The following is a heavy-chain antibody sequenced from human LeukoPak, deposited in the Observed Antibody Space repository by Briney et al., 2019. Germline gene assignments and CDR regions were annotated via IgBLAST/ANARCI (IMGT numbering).Heavy chain of an antibody. D-gene: IGHD2-8*01. Sequence: GASVKVSCKASGYTFTCYYMDWVRQAPGQGLEWMGGTNPNSGGTNYAQKFQGRVTMTRDTSISTAYMELSRLRSDDTAVYYCARGSNVVLMVHGAFDIWGQGTMVTVSS. CDR1: GYTFTCYY. V-gene: IGHV1-2*02. CDR2: TNPNSGGT. J-gene: IGHJ3*02. CDR3: ARGSNVVLMVHGAFDI.